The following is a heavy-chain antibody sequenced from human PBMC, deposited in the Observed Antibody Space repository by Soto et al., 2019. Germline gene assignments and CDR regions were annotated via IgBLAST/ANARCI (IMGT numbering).Heavy chain of an antibody. V-gene: IGHV3-30*03. CDR2: ISYDVSNK. CDR1: GFTFSSYG. D-gene: IGHD6-19*01. Sequence: GGSLRLSCAASGFTFSSYGMHWARQAPGKGLEWVAVISYDVSNKYYADSVKGRFTISRDNSKNTLYLQMNSLRAEDTAVYYCAAPREAVPHTRYFDPWGQGTRVTVSS. CDR3: AAPREAVPHTRYFDP. J-gene: IGHJ5*02.